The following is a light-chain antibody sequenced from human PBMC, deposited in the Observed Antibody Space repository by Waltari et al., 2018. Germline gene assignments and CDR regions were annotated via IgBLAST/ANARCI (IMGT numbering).Light chain of an antibody. CDR3: QQYHNWPPWT. CDR1: QSVGTN. V-gene: IGKV3-15*01. Sequence: DIVMTQSPATLSVSPGERATLSCRASQSVGTNLAGYQQRPGQAPRLLLYGASSRATGIPARFSGSGSGTDFTLTINSLQPEDFALYYCQQYHNWPPWTFGQGTKVEV. CDR2: GAS. J-gene: IGKJ1*01.